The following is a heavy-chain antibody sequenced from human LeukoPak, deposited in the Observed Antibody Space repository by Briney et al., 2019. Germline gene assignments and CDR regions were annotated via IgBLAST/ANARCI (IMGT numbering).Heavy chain of an antibody. J-gene: IGHJ4*02. CDR2: INQDGSED. CDR1: EFTFSRYW. V-gene: IGHV3-7*01. D-gene: IGHD6-13*01. Sequence: GGSLRLSCAVSEFTFSRYWMSWVRQAPGKGLEWVANINQDGSEDAYVDSVKGRFTISRDNAKNTLYLQMNSLRAEDTAVYYCARVSSSSWWALDYWGQGTLVTVSS. CDR3: ARVSSSSWWALDY.